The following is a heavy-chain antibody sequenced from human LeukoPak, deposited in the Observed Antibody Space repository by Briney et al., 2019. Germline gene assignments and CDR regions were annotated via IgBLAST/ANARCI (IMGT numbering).Heavy chain of an antibody. CDR1: GFTFSSFA. V-gene: IGHV3-23*01. D-gene: IGHD6-19*01. Sequence: PGGSLRLSRAASGFTFSSFAMSWVRQAPGKGLEWVSGISGSGGSTYHADSVKGRFTISRDNSKNTLYLQMNSLTAEDTAVYYYAKEGEVAVTVYYFDYWGQGTLVTVSS. CDR2: ISGSGGST. J-gene: IGHJ4*02. CDR3: AKEGEVAVTVYYFDY.